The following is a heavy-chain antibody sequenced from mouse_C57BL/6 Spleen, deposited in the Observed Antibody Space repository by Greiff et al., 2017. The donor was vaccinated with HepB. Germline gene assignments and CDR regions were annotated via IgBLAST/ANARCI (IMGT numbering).Heavy chain of an antibody. V-gene: IGHV1-64*01. Sequence: VQLQQPGAELVKPGASVKLSCKASGYTFTSYWMNWVKQRPGQGLEWIGMIHPNSGSTNYNEKFKSKATLTVDKSSSTAYMQLSSLTSEDSAVYYCARANWDEGFAYWGQGTLVTVSA. D-gene: IGHD4-1*01. CDR1: GYTFTSYW. J-gene: IGHJ3*01. CDR2: IHPNSGST. CDR3: ARANWDEGFAY.